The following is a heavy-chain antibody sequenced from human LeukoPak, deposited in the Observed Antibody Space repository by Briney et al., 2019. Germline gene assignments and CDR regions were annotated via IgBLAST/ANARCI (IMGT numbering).Heavy chain of an antibody. CDR3: ARWHMNSQDV. D-gene: IGHD4-23*01. V-gene: IGHV4-4*07. CDR2: IYVGGST. J-gene: IGHJ6*02. CDR1: DGSISYYY. Sequence: SETLSLTCTASDGSISYYYWSWIRQPAGKGLEWIGRIYVGGSTNYSPSLKSRVSMSLDKSKNQLCLKLISVSAADTAVYYCARWHMNSQDVWGRGTAVTVS.